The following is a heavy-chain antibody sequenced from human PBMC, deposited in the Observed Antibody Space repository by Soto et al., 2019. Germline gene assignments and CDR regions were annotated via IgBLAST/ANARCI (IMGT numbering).Heavy chain of an antibody. CDR1: GFTFSSYD. V-gene: IGHV3-13*01. CDR2: IGTAGDT. Sequence: EVQLVESGGGLVQPGGSLRLSCAASGFTFSSYDMHWVRQATGKGLEWVSAIGTAGDTYYPGSVKGRFTISRENAKNSLYLQMNSLRAGDTAVYYGAIASLREVGYYDGMDVWGQGTTVTVSS. J-gene: IGHJ6*02. CDR3: AIASLREVGYYDGMDV. D-gene: IGHD4-17*01.